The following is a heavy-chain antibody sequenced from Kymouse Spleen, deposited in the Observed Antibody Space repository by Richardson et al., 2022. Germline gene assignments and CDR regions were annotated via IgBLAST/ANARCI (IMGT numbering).Heavy chain of an antibody. Sequence: EVQLVESGGGLVKPGGSLRLSCAASGFTFSSYSMNWVRQAPGKGLEWVSSISSSSSYIYYADSVKGRFTISRDNAKNSLYLQMNSLRAEDTAVYYCARDHDFWSGIYYYGMDVWGQGTTVTVSS. D-gene: IGHD3-3*01. J-gene: IGHJ6*02. CDR3: ARDHDFWSGIYYYGMDV. CDR2: ISSSSSYI. CDR1: GFTFSSYS. V-gene: IGHV3-21*03.